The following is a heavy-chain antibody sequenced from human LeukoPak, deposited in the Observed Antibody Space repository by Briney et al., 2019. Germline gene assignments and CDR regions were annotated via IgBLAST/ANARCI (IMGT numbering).Heavy chain of an antibody. CDR1: GFTFNSYA. CDR3: AKGMGLAHYYFYGMDV. Sequence: PGGSLRLSCAASGFTFNSYAMSWVRQAPGKGLEWVSAIRGSGGGTYYADSVKGRFTISRDNSKNTLYLQMTSLRAEDAAIYYCAKGMGLAHYYFYGMDVWGQGTTVTVSS. CDR2: IRGSGGGT. V-gene: IGHV3-23*01. D-gene: IGHD6-19*01. J-gene: IGHJ6*02.